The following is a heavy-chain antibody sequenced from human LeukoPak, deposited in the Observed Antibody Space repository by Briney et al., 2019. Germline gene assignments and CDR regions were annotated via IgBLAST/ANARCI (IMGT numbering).Heavy chain of an antibody. Sequence: ASVKVSCKASGYTFTGYYMHWVRQAPGQGLEWMGWINPNSGGTNYAQKFQGRVTMTRDTSTSTAYMELSRLRFDDTAVYYCARGAHYHDSSQGYDYWGQGTLVTVSS. CDR3: ARGAHYHDSSQGYDY. D-gene: IGHD3-22*01. CDR2: INPNSGGT. V-gene: IGHV1-2*02. J-gene: IGHJ4*02. CDR1: GYTFTGYY.